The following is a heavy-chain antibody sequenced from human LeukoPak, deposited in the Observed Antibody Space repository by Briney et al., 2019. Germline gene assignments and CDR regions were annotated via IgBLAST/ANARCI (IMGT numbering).Heavy chain of an antibody. CDR2: IYYSGST. V-gene: IGHV4-59*12. CDR1: GGSISSYY. D-gene: IGHD1-26*01. Sequence: PSETLSLICTVSGGSISSYYWSWIRQPPGKGLEWIGYIYYSGSTNYNPSLKSRVTISVDTSKNQFSLKLSSVTAADTAVYYCAREEALGSGSFDYWGQGTLVTVSS. CDR3: AREEALGSGSFDY. J-gene: IGHJ4*02.